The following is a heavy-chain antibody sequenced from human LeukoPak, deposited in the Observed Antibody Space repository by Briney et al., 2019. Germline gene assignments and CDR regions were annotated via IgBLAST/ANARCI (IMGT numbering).Heavy chain of an antibody. CDR2: ISAYNGNT. J-gene: IGHJ5*02. CDR3: AREAVLRYSSSFSP. Sequence: GASVKVSCKASGYTFTSYGISWVRQAPGQGLEWMGWISAYNGNTNYAQKLQGRVTMTTDTSTSTAYMELRSLRSDDTAVYYCAREAVLRYSSSFSPWGRGTLVTVSS. D-gene: IGHD6-13*01. V-gene: IGHV1-18*01. CDR1: GYTFTSYG.